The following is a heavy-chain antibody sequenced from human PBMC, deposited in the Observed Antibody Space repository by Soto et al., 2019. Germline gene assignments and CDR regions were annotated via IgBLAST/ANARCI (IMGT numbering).Heavy chain of an antibody. CDR1: GFTFSSYS. CDR2: ISSSSSYI. D-gene: IGHD6-19*01. J-gene: IGHJ5*02. Sequence: LRLSCAASGFTFSSYSMNWVRQAPGKGLEWVSSISSSSSYIYYADSVKGRFTISRDNAKNSLYLQMNSLRAEDTAVYYCARTRSRPETNWFDPWGQGTLVTVSS. V-gene: IGHV3-21*01. CDR3: ARTRSRPETNWFDP.